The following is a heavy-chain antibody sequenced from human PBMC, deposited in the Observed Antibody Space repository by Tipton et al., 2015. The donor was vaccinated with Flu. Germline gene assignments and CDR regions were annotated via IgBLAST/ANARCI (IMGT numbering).Heavy chain of an antibody. V-gene: IGHV4-59*11. CDR1: GGSIRSHY. D-gene: IGHD4-11*01. CDR3: ARDLVQDYRDQYFGMDV. J-gene: IGHJ6*02. CDR2: MFYTGNT. Sequence: TLSLTCTVSGGSIRSHYWSWIRQPPGKTLEWIGCMFYTGNTDHNPSLRSRVTMSIDTSRSVFSLKLDSVTAADTAVYYCARDLVQDYRDQYFGMDVWGQGTTVTVSS.